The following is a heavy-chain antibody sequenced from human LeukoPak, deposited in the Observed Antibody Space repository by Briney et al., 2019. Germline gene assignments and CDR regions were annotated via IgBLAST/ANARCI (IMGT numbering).Heavy chain of an antibody. CDR2: ISTSSDSI. J-gene: IGHJ3*02. D-gene: IGHD6-19*01. V-gene: IGHV3-23*01. CDR1: GFPFSSYA. Sequence: PGGSLRLSCAASGFPFSSYAMNWVRHAPGKGLEWVSVISTSSDSIYYADAVKGRFTISRDNSKNTLYLQMNSLRPEDTAVYYCVKDTKVAVIFYAFDIWGQGTMVTVSS. CDR3: VKDTKVAVIFYAFDI.